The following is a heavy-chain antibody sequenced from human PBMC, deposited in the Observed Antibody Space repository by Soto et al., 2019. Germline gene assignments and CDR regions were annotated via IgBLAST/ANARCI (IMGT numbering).Heavy chain of an antibody. CDR2: IYHTGST. J-gene: IGHJ4*02. V-gene: IGHV4-31*03. CDR3: ARATGTLRSRNCDY. D-gene: IGHD1-1*01. CDR1: GGSISTVGHY. Sequence: SETLSLTCSVSGGSISTVGHYWTWIRHPPGKGLEWIGSIYHTGSTYYSKSLRSRLTMSVDTSKSQFSLRLSSVTAADTAVYYCARATGTLRSRNCDYWGQGSLVTSPQ.